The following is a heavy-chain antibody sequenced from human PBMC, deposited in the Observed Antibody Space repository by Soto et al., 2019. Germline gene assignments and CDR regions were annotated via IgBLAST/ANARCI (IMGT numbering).Heavy chain of an antibody. D-gene: IGHD1-26*01. CDR3: VTTRSGSYNSYYFDY. Sequence: VGSLRLSCSASGFTFSSYAMHWVRQAPGKGLEYVSAINDNGGSTYYADSVKGRFTISRDNSKNTLYLQVSSLRVEDTAVYYCVTTRSGSYNSYYFDYWGQGTLVTVSS. V-gene: IGHV3-64D*06. J-gene: IGHJ4*02. CDR1: GFTFSSYA. CDR2: INDNGGST.